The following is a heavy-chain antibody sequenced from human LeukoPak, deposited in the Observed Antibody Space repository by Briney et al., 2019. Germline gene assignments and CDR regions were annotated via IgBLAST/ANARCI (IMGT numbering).Heavy chain of an antibody. D-gene: IGHD3-10*01. J-gene: IGHJ4*02. V-gene: IGHV3-15*01. CDR1: GFTCSNAW. CDR2: IKSKTDGGTT. CDR3: TTLLWFGELSDY. Sequence: PGGSLRLSCAASGFTCSNAWMSWVRQAPGKGLEWVGRIKSKTDGGTTDYAAPVKGRFTISRDDSKNTLYLQMNSLKTEDTAVYYCTTLLWFGELSDYWGQGTLVTVSS.